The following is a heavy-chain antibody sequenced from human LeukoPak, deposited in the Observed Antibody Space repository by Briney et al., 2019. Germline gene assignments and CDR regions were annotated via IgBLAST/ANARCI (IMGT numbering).Heavy chain of an antibody. Sequence: GASVKVSCKASGYTFTSYGISWVRQAPGQGLEWMGWISAYNGNTNYAQKLQGRVNMTTDTTTSTAFTERRSLRSDDTAVYYCARRGSGSYYGSYDYWGQGTLVTVSS. CDR2: ISAYNGNT. D-gene: IGHD3-10*01. V-gene: IGHV1-18*01. CDR3: ARRGSGSYYGSYDY. J-gene: IGHJ4*02. CDR1: GYTFTSYG.